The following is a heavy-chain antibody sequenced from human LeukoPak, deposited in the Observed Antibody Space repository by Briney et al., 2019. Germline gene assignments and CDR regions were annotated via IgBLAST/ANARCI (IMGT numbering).Heavy chain of an antibody. V-gene: IGHV1-2*02. CDR2: INPNSGGT. Sequence: ASVKVSCKASGYTFTGYYMHWVRQAPGQGLEWMGWINPNSGGTISSQNFQGRVTLTRDTSISTAYMELRRLRSDDTAVYYCTQHLDGQLWIFDYWGQGTVVTVSS. D-gene: IGHD5-18*01. CDR3: TQHLDGQLWIFDY. J-gene: IGHJ4*02. CDR1: GYTFTGYY.